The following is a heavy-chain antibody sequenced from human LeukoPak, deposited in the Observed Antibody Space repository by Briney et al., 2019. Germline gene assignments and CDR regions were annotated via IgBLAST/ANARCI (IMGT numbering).Heavy chain of an antibody. CDR2: INHSGST. Sequence: SETLSLTCAVYGGSFSGYYWSWIRQPPGKGLEWIGEINHSGSTNYNPSLKSRVTISVDTSKNQFSLKLSSVTAADTAVYYCARGLLSVPYSSGWYSPRVPFDYWGQGTRVTVSS. D-gene: IGHD6-19*01. CDR3: ARGLLSVPYSSGWYSPRVPFDY. J-gene: IGHJ4*02. V-gene: IGHV4-34*01. CDR1: GGSFSGYY.